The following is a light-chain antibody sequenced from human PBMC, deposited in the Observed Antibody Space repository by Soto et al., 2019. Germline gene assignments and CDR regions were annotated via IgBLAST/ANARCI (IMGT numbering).Light chain of an antibody. CDR2: DAS. Sequence: EIFLTQSPDTLSLSPGERATLSCRASQSVSSYLAWYQQKPGQAPRLLIYDASNRATGIPARFSGSGSGTDFTLTISSLEPEDFAVYYCQQRSNWPLTFGGGTKVDI. CDR1: QSVSSY. CDR3: QQRSNWPLT. V-gene: IGKV3-11*01. J-gene: IGKJ4*01.